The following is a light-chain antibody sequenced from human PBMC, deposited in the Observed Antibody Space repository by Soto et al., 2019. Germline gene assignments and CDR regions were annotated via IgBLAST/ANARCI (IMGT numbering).Light chain of an antibody. V-gene: IGKV1-33*01. CDR2: DAS. CDR3: QQYDNLPLT. J-gene: IGKJ4*01. Sequence: DIQITQSLPALSASVGDRVTITCQASQDIGNFLSWYQQKPGKVPKLLIFDASNLETGVPSRFSGSGSGTDFTFTISSLQPEDIATYYCQQYDNLPLTFGGGTKWIS. CDR1: QDIGNF.